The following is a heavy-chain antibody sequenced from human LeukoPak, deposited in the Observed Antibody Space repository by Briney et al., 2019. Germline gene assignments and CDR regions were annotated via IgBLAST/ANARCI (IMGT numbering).Heavy chain of an antibody. D-gene: IGHD3-22*01. J-gene: IGHJ4*02. Sequence: GGSLRLSCAASGFTFSSYAMSWVRQAPGKGLEWVTGISGSGDNTYYADSVKGRFTISRDNSKNTLYVQVNSLGTEDTAAYYCAKGSYYDSSGSFYFDYWGQGTLVTVSS. CDR3: AKGSYYDSSGSFYFDY. CDR1: GFTFSSYA. CDR2: ISGSGDNT. V-gene: IGHV3-23*01.